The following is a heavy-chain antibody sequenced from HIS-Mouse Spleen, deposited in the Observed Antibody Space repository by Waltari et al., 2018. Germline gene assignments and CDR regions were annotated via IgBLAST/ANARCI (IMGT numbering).Heavy chain of an antibody. V-gene: IGHV3-30*18. D-gene: IGHD6-19*01. CDR3: AKASSGWLDY. CDR1: GFTFSSYG. CDR2: ISYDGSNK. Sequence: QVQLVESXGGVVQPGRSLRLPWAASGFTFSSYGMHWVRQAPGKGLEWVAVISYDGSNKYYADSVKGRFTISRDNSKNTLYLQMNSLRAEDTAVYYCAKASSGWLDYWGQGTLVTVSS. J-gene: IGHJ4*02.